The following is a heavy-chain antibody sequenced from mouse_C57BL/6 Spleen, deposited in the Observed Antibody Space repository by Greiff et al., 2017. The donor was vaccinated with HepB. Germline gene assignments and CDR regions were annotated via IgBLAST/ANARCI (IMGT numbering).Heavy chain of an antibody. Sequence: EVKVVESGGDLVKPGGSLKLSCAASGFTFSSYGMSWVRQTPDKRLEWVATISSGGSYTYYPDSVKGRFTISRDNAKNTLYLQMSSLKSEDTAMYYCARDGSIFLAMDYWGQGTSVTVSS. CDR2: ISSGGSYT. CDR3: ARDGSIFLAMDY. J-gene: IGHJ4*01. CDR1: GFTFSSYG. D-gene: IGHD2-3*01. V-gene: IGHV5-6*01.